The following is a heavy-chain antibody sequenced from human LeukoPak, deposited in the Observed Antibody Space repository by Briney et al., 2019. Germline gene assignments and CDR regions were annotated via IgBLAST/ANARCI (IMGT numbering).Heavy chain of an antibody. CDR3: ARDGYVDIVATIMGQYYYYMDV. CDR1: GYTFTSYD. CDR2: MNPNSGNT. D-gene: IGHD5-12*01. V-gene: IGHV1-8*01. Sequence: RASVKVSCKASGYTFTSYDINWVRQATGQGLEWMGWMNPNSGNTGYAQKFQGRVTMTRNTSISTAYMELSSLRSEDTAVYYCARDGYVDIVATIMGQYYYYMDVWGKGTTVTVSS. J-gene: IGHJ6*03.